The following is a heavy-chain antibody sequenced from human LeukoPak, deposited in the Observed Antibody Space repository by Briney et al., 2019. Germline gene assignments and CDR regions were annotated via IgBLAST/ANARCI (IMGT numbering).Heavy chain of an antibody. CDR1: GFTFSSYA. CDR3: ARDFKDIVVVPAARYYYCYYMDV. D-gene: IGHD2-2*01. J-gene: IGHJ6*03. CDR2: ISYDGSNK. V-gene: IGHV3-30*04. Sequence: GGSLRLSCAASGFTFSSYAMHWVRQAPGKGLEWVAVISYDGSNKYYADSVKGRFTISRDNSKNTLYLQMNSLRAEDTAVYYCARDFKDIVVVPAARYYYCYYMDVWGKGTTVTVSS.